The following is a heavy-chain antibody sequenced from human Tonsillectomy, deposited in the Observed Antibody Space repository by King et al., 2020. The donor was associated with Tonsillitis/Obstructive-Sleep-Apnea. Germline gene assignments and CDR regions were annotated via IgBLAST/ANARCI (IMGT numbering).Heavy chain of an antibody. CDR1: GYSFASYW. J-gene: IGHJ6*02. CDR2: IDPSDSYT. Sequence: VQLVESGAEVKKPGESLRISCKGSGYSFASYWISWVRQMPGKGLEWMGRIDPSDSYTNYSPSFQGHVTISADKSIATAYLQWSSLKASDTAMYYCARQEGFCSSPSCLIRAGMDVWGQGTTVTVSS. D-gene: IGHD2-2*01. CDR3: ARQEGFCSSPSCLIRAGMDV. V-gene: IGHV5-10-1*03.